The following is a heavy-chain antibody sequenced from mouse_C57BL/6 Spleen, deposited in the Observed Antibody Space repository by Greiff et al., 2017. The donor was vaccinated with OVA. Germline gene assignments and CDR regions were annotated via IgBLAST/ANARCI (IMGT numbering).Heavy chain of an antibody. CDR2: INYDGSST. V-gene: IGHV5-16*01. D-gene: IGHD2-4*01. CDR1: GFTFSDYY. Sequence: EVMLVESEGGLVQPGSSMKLSCTASGFTFSDYYMAWVRQVPEKGLEWVANINYDGSSTYYLDSLKSRFIVSRDNAKNILYLQMSSLKSEDTATYYCARDRGDYPYYYAMDYWGQGTSVTVSS. J-gene: IGHJ4*01. CDR3: ARDRGDYPYYYAMDY.